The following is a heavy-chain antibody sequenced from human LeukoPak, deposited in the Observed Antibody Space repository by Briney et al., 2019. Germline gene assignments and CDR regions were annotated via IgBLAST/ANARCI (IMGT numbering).Heavy chain of an antibody. CDR1: GGTFSSYA. CDR2: IIPIFGTA. J-gene: IGHJ4*02. CDR3: ARDLTGYDLGRDY. D-gene: IGHD3-9*01. V-gene: IGHV1-69*13. Sequence: ASVKVSCKASGGTFSSYAISWVRQAPGQGLEWMGGIIPIFGTANYAQKFRGRVTITADESTSTAYMELSSLRSEDTAVYYCARDLTGYDLGRDYWGQGTLVTVSS.